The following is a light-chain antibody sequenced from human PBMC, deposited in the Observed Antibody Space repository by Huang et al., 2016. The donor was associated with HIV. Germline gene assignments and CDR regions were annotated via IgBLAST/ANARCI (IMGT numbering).Light chain of an antibody. J-gene: IGKJ5*01. Sequence: DIQMTQSPSSLSASVGDRVTITCQASQDINNYLNWYQQKPGKAPKLLIYDASTLETGVPSRFSGRKSGTDFTFTITSLQPEDIATYYCQQYDNSSLAFGQGTRLEIK. CDR2: DAS. CDR1: QDINNY. V-gene: IGKV1-33*01. CDR3: QQYDNSSLA.